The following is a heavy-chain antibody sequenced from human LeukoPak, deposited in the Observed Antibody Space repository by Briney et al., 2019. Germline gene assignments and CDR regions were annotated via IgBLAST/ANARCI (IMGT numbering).Heavy chain of an antibody. J-gene: IGHJ1*01. Sequence: GGSLRLSCAASGFTFSTYWMHWVRQAPGKGLVWVSRIKSDGSTNYADSVKGRFTISRDDANNTLSLQMNSLRPEDTGVYYCARAPSEIGGYYPEYFRHWGQGTLVTVSS. CDR1: GFTFSTYW. CDR2: IKSDGST. CDR3: ARAPSEIGGYYPEYFRH. D-gene: IGHD3-22*01. V-gene: IGHV3-74*01.